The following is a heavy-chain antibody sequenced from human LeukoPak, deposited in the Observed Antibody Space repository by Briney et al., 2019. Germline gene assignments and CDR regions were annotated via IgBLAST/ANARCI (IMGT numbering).Heavy chain of an antibody. Sequence: PSETLSLTCAVYGGSFSGYYWSWIRQPPGKGLEWIGEINHSGSTNYNPSLKSRVTISVDTSKNQFSLKLSSVTAADTAVYCCARGGIVVVPAARPDRYMDVWGKGTTVTVSS. CDR2: INHSGST. J-gene: IGHJ6*03. CDR3: ARGGIVVVPAARPDRYMDV. V-gene: IGHV4-34*01. D-gene: IGHD2-2*01. CDR1: GGSFSGYY.